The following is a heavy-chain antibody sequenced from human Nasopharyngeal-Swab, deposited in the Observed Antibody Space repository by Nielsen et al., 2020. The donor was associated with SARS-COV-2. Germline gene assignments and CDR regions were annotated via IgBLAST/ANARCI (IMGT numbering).Heavy chain of an antibody. CDR1: GDSINNYY. J-gene: IGHJ6*03. Sequence: SETLSLTCTVSGDSINNYYWSWIRQPPGKGLEWIGEINHSGSTNYNPSLKSRVTISVDTSKNQFSLKLSSVTAADTAVYYCARGIAAAGTRFHYYYYYYMDVWGKGTTVTVSS. CDR2: INHSGST. CDR3: ARGIAAAGTRFHYYYYYYMDV. V-gene: IGHV4-34*01. D-gene: IGHD6-13*01.